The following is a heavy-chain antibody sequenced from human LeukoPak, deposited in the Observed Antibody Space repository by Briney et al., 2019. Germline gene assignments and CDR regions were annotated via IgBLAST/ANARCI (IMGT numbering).Heavy chain of an antibody. CDR2: IYYSGST. V-gene: IGHV4-61*05. D-gene: IGHD3-16*01. CDR1: GGSISSSSYY. CDR3: ARGGKWPPSYTDWFDP. Sequence: PSETLSLTCTVSGGSISSSSYYWGWIRQPPGKGLEWIGYIYYSGSTNYNPSLKSRVTISVDTSKNQFSLKLSSVTAADTAVYYCARGGKWPPSYTDWFDPWGQGTLVTVSS. J-gene: IGHJ5*02.